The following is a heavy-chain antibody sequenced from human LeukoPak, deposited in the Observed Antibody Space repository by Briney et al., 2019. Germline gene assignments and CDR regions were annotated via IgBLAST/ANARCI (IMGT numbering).Heavy chain of an antibody. CDR2: ISDRGDRT. CDR1: GFTFSSSG. V-gene: IGHV3-23*01. J-gene: IGHJ6*03. CDR3: GKRGVSYYHGSGNFFFYYYIDV. D-gene: IGHD3-10*01. Sequence: PGGSLRLSCAASGFTFSSSGMSWVRQAPGKGLEWISSISDRGDRTYYADSVKGRLTVSRDNSKNTLYLQMNSLRVEDTAVYYCGKRGVSYYHGSGNFFFYYYIDVWGKGTTVTISS.